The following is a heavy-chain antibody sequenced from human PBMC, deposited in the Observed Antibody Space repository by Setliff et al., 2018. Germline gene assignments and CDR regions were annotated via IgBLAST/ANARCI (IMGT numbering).Heavy chain of an antibody. CDR3: AKNGFGVVALGVNNWFDP. CDR1: GFTFSNYW. D-gene: IGHD3-10*01. Sequence: AGGSLRLSCVTSGFTFSNYWMHWVRQPQGKGLLWVSRIDGEGNNINYADSVKGRFTISRDNARNTVYLQMNGLRAEDTAVYYCAKNGFGVVALGVNNWFDPWGQGTLVTVSS. V-gene: IGHV3-74*01. CDR2: IDGEGNNI. J-gene: IGHJ5*02.